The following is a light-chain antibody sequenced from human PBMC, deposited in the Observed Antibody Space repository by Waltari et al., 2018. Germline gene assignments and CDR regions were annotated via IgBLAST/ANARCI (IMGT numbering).Light chain of an antibody. CDR2: EVS. CDR1: RRVVGGYNH. CDR3: SSYAGSNNFVV. V-gene: IGLV2-8*01. Sequence: SALTQHPVASGSPGQSVTISCTGTRRVVGGYNHSSWYQQHPGKAPKIMIYEVSKRPSGVPDRFSGSKSGNTASLTVSGLQAEDEADYYCSSYAGSNNFVVFGGGTKLTVL. J-gene: IGLJ2*01.